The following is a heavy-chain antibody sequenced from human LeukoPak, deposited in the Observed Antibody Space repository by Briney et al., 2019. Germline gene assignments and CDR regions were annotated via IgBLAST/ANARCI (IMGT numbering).Heavy chain of an antibody. V-gene: IGHV3-74*01. CDR1: GFTFSGYW. CDR2: INSDGSST. CDR3: ARGRDSSTYPYFDY. Sequence: PGGSLRLSCAASGFTFSGYWMHWVRHVPGKGLVWVSRINSDGSSTGYADSVKGRFTISRDNAKNTLYLQMNSLRAEDTTVYYCARGRDSSTYPYFDYWGQGTLVTVSS. J-gene: IGHJ4*02. D-gene: IGHD2/OR15-2a*01.